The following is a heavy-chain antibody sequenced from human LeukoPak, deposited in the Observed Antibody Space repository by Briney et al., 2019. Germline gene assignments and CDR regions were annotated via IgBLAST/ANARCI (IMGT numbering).Heavy chain of an antibody. J-gene: IGHJ1*01. CDR3: ANAEFTRPH. CDR1: GGSISSYY. Sequence: PSETLSLTCTVSGGSISSYYWSWIRQPPGKGLEWIGYIYYSGSTNYNPSLKSRVTLSVDTSKNQFSLELTSVTAADTAVYYCANAEFTRPHWGQGTLVTVSS. V-gene: IGHV4-59*08. D-gene: IGHD3-10*01. CDR2: IYYSGST.